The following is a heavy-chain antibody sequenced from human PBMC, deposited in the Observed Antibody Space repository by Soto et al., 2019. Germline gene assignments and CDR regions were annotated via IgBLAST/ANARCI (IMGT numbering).Heavy chain of an antibody. CDR3: ARRGSVSYDGY. CDR1: GFTFSSYA. D-gene: IGHD1-26*01. CDR2: ISGSGGST. Sequence: EVQLLETGGGLVQPGGSLRLSCAASGFTFSSYAMRWVRQAPVTGLEWVSAISGSGGSTYYADSVKGRFTMSSDKSKNPLYQQIKSLRAEETAIYFCARRGSVSYDGYWGQGTLVTVSS. V-gene: IGHV3-23*01. J-gene: IGHJ4*02.